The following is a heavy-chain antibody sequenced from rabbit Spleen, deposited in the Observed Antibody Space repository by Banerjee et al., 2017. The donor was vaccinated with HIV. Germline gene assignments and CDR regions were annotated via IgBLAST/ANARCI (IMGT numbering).Heavy chain of an antibody. CDR1: GLDFSSSYW. Sequence: QEQLVESGGDLVKPEGSLTLTCKASGLDFSSSYWICWVRQAPGKGLEWISCIDVSNRGNTHYASWAKGRFTVSKTSSTTVTLQMTSLTAADTAIYFCARDAAGREDFNLWGPGTLVTVS. V-gene: IGHV1S45*01. CDR2: IDVSNRGNT. J-gene: IGHJ4*01. CDR3: ARDAAGREDFNL. D-gene: IGHD4-2*01.